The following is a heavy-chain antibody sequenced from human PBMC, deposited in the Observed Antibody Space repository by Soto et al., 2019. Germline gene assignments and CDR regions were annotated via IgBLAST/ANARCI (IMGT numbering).Heavy chain of an antibody. CDR2: IKPSGGGT. V-gene: IGHV1-46*03. J-gene: IGHJ4*02. Sequence: QVQLVQSGAEVKKPGASVKVSCKASGYTLISHHMHWVRQAPGQGLEWMGIIKPSGGGTSYAQKFQGRVTMTRDTSTSTVYMELNSLRSEDTAVYYCARDSDWAVDYWGQGTLVTVSS. CDR1: GYTLISHH. CDR3: ARDSDWAVDY. D-gene: IGHD3-9*01.